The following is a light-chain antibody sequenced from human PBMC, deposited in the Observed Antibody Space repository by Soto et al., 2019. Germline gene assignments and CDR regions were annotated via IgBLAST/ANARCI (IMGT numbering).Light chain of an antibody. CDR2: GAS. Sequence: EIVLTQSPGTLSLSPGERATLSCRASQSVTSTYLAWYQQKPGQAPRLLIYGASSRAIGIPVRFSGSVSGSDFILTINRLEPEDFAVYYCQQYGSSHTFGQGTRLEIK. CDR1: QSVTSTY. J-gene: IGKJ5*01. V-gene: IGKV3-20*01. CDR3: QQYGSSHT.